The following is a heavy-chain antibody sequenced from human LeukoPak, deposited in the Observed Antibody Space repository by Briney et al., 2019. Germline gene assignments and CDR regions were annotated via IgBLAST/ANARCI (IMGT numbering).Heavy chain of an antibody. J-gene: IGHJ5*02. V-gene: IGHV3-49*03. CDR1: GFTFADYP. D-gene: IGHD2-2*01. CDR2: IRSKAYGGTT. Sequence: PGRSPRLSCTASGFTFADYPMSWFRQAPGKGLEWVGFIRSKAYGGTTEYAASVKGRFTISRDDPKSIAYLQMNSLKTEDTAVYYCTRAYTQLGFDPWGQGTLVTVSS. CDR3: TRAYTQLGFDP.